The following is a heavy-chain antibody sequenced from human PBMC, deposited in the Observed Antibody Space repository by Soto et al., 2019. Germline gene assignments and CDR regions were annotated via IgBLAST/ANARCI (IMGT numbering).Heavy chain of an antibody. CDR3: AKNAGDFWSGYYNYYFDY. D-gene: IGHD3-3*01. J-gene: IGHJ4*02. CDR2: ISGSGGST. CDR1: GVSFSSYA. Sequence: SVRLSSVASGVSFSSYAMSWVRQAPGKGLEWVSAISGSGGSTYYADSVKGRFTISRDNSKNTLYLQMNSLRAEDTAVYYCAKNAGDFWSGYYNYYFDYWGQGTLVTVSS. V-gene: IGHV3-23*01.